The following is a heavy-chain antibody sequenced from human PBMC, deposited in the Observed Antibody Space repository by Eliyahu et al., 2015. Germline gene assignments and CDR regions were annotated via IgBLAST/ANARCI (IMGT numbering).Heavy chain of an antibody. J-gene: IGHJ4*02. V-gene: IGHV3-48*03. D-gene: IGHD4-17*01. CDR2: ISSSGAII. CDR3: TRQLDYDEGY. Sequence: EVQLVESGGGLVQPGGSLXLSXAASGFRFXSYEMNWVRQAPGKGLXWVSFISSSGAIIYYADSVKGRFTISRDNAKNSLYLQMNSLRAEDTAVYYCTRQLDYDEGYWGRGTLVTVSS. CDR1: GFRFXSYE.